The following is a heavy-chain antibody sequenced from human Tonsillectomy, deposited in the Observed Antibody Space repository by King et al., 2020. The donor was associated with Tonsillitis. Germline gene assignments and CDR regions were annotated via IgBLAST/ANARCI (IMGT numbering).Heavy chain of an antibody. D-gene: IGHD2-21*02. CDR2: ISYDERNK. V-gene: IGHV3-33*05. CDR3: ARDCRDCNLGSDVLDI. Sequence: HVQLVESGGGVVQPGRSLRLSCAASGFIFSKYGMHWVRQAPGKGLEWVAIISYDERNKYYGDSVKGRFTMSRDNSKNTLYLQMNSLRAEDTAVYYCARDCRDCNLGSDVLDIWGQGTMVTVSS. J-gene: IGHJ3*02. CDR1: GFIFSKYG.